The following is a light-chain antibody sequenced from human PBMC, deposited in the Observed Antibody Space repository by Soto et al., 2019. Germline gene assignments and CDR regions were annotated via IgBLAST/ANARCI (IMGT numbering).Light chain of an antibody. CDR3: SSYTSSSTYV. Sequence: QYALTQPASVSGSPGQSITISCTGTSSDVGGYNYVSWYQQHPGKAPKLMIYDVSNRPSGVSNGFSGSKSVNTASLTISVLQAEDEADYYCSSYTSSSTYVFGTGTKLTVL. CDR1: SSDVGGYNY. CDR2: DVS. J-gene: IGLJ1*01. V-gene: IGLV2-14*01.